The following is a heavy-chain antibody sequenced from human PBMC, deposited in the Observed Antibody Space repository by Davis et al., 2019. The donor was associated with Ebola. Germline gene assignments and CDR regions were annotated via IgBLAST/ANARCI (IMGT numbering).Heavy chain of an antibody. D-gene: IGHD2-15*01. CDR3: AREGRNYFDY. CDR1: GYIFTSYA. Sequence: AASVKVSCKASGYIFTSYAIHWVRQAPGQRLEWMGWINAGNGDTKYSQKFQGRVTITRDTPASTAYMELSSLRSEDTAVYYCAREGRNYFDYWGQGTLVTVSS. CDR2: INAGNGDT. J-gene: IGHJ4*02. V-gene: IGHV1-3*01.